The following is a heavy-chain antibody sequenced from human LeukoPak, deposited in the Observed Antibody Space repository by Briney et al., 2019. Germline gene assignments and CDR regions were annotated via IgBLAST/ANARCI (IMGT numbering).Heavy chain of an antibody. CDR2: MNPNSGNT. V-gene: IGHV1-8*03. CDR1: GYTFTSYD. J-gene: IGHJ4*02. CDR3: ARGPLSGATMVRGAIY. D-gene: IGHD3-10*01. Sequence: ASVKVSCKASGYTFTSYDINWVRQATGQGLEWMGWMNPNSGNTGYAQKFQGRVTITRNTSISTAYMELSSLRSEDTAVYYCARGPLSGATMVRGAIYWGQGTLVTVSS.